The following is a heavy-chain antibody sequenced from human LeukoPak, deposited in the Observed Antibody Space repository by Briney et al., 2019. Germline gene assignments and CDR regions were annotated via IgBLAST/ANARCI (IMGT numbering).Heavy chain of an antibody. V-gene: IGHV4-34*01. Sequence: KPSETLSLTCAVYGGSFSAYYWSWIRQPPGKGLEWIGEINHSGSTNYNPSLKSQVTISVDTSKNQFSLNLSSMTAADTAVYYCARGSSGSDDWGQGTLVTVSS. CDR3: ARGSSGSDD. CDR2: INHSGST. J-gene: IGHJ4*02. D-gene: IGHD3-10*01. CDR1: GGSFSAYY.